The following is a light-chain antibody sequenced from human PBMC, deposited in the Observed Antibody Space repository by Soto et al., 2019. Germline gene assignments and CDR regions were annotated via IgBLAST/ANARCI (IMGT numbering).Light chain of an antibody. Sequence: DIQMTQSPSSLSASTGDRVTITCRASQGISSYLAWYQQKPGKAPKLLIYAASTLQSGVPSRFSGSGSGTEFTLTISSLQPEDFATYYCLQHNSYPRTFGQGTKVDIK. CDR2: AAS. J-gene: IGKJ1*01. V-gene: IGKV1-9*01. CDR1: QGISSY. CDR3: LQHNSYPRT.